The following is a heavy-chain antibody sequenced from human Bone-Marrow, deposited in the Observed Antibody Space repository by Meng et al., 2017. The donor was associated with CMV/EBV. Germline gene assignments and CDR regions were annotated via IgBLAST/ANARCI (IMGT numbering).Heavy chain of an antibody. J-gene: IGHJ4*02. D-gene: IGHD3-3*01. CDR1: GGTFSSYT. Sequence: ASGGTFSSYTISWVRQAPGKGLEWVGRIKSKTDGGTTDYAAPVKGRFTISRDDSKNTLYLQMNSLKTEDTAVYYCTTDGEYWGQGTLVTVSS. CDR3: TTDGEY. V-gene: IGHV3-15*01. CDR2: IKSKTDGGTT.